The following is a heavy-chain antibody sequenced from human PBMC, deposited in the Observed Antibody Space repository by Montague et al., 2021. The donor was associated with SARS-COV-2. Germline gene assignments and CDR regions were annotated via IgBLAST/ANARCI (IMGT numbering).Heavy chain of an antibody. CDR2: IYYSGST. J-gene: IGHJ6*02. CDR1: GGSISSGGYY. D-gene: IGHD2-8*01. Sequence: TLSLTCTVSGGSISSGGYYWSWIRQHPGKGLEWIGYIYYSGSTNYIPSLKSRLTISVDTSKNQFSLKLSSVTAADTAVYYCARGEGVMVYVYGMDVWGQGTTVTVSS. CDR3: ARGEGVMVYVYGMDV. V-gene: IGHV4-31*03.